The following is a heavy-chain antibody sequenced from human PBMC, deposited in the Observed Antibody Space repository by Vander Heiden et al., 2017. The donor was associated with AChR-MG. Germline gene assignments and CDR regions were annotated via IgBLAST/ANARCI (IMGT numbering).Heavy chain of an antibody. D-gene: IGHD1-26*01. CDR3: ARGLVGATVYNWFDP. CDR2: ISYDGSNK. V-gene: IGHV3-30-3*01. CDR1: GFTFRGYA. Sequence: QVQLVESGGGVVQPGRSLRLSCAASGFTFRGYAMHWVRQAPGKGLEWVAVISYDGSNKYYADSVKGRFTISRDNSKNTLYLQMNSLRAEDTAVYYCARGLVGATVYNWFDPWGQGTLVTVSS. J-gene: IGHJ5*02.